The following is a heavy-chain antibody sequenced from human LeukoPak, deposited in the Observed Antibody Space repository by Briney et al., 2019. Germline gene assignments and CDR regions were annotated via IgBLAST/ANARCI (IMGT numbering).Heavy chain of an antibody. V-gene: IGHV3-30-3*01. D-gene: IGHD3-22*01. CDR2: ISYDGGNK. CDR3: ARDYYDSGGTRYDY. J-gene: IGHJ4*02. CDR1: GFTFSSFA. Sequence: GGSLRLSCAASGFTFSSFAMHWVRQAPGRGLEWVAIISYDGGNKQYADSVKGRFTISRDNSKNTLYLQMNSLRADDTAVYYCARDYYDSGGTRYDYWGQGTLVTVSS.